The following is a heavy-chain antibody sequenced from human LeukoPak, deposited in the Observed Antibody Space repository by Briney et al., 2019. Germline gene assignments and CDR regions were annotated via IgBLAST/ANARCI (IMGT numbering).Heavy chain of an antibody. J-gene: IGHJ6*02. D-gene: IGHD5-12*01. CDR2: MNPNSGNT. CDR3: AREEVDPAGMDV. V-gene: IGHV1-8*01. CDR1: GYTFTSYY. Sequence: ASVKLSCKASGYTFTSYYINWVRQATGQGLEWMGWMNPNSGNTGYAQKLQGRVTMTRNTSISTAYMELSSLRSEDTAVYYCAREEVDPAGMDVWGQGTTVTVSS.